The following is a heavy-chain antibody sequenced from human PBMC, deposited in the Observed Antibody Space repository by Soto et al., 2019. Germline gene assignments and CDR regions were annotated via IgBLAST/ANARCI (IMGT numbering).Heavy chain of an antibody. CDR1: GFTFSSYD. Sequence: GGSLRLSCAASGFTFSSYDMHWVRQATGKGLEWVSAIGTAGDTYYPGSVKGRFTISRENAKNSLYLQMNSLRAGDTAVYYCARGCIGSGMSPCQRLVYWGQGTLVTVSS. J-gene: IGHJ4*02. CDR2: IGTAGDT. D-gene: IGHD3-10*01. V-gene: IGHV3-13*01. CDR3: ARGCIGSGMSPCQRLVY.